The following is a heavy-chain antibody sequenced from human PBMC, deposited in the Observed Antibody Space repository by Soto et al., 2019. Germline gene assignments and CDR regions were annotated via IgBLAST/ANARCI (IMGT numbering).Heavy chain of an antibody. CDR2: IIPIFGTA. V-gene: IGHV1-69*01. CDR3: ASYRPGIVVVTQGCFDY. Sequence: QVQLVQSGAEVKKPGSSVKVSCKASGVTFSSYAISWVRQAPGQGLEWMGGIIPIFGTANYAQQFQGRVPITADESTSPADMELRSLRSEDTAVYYCASYRPGIVVVTQGCFDYWGQGTLVTVSS. D-gene: IGHD3-22*01. CDR1: GVTFSSYA. J-gene: IGHJ4*02.